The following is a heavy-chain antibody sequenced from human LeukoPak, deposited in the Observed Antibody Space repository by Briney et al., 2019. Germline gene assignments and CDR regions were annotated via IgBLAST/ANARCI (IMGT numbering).Heavy chain of an antibody. CDR3: AKVGPGLCY. Sequence: GGSLRLSCAASGFTFIGFTFSSYAMSWVRQAPGKGLEWVSAISGSGGSTYYADSVKGRFTISRDNSKNTLYLQMNSLRAEDTAVYYCAKVGPGLCYWGQGTLVTVSS. J-gene: IGHJ4*02. D-gene: IGHD1-26*01. CDR1: GFTFIGFTFSSYA. V-gene: IGHV3-23*01. CDR2: ISGSGGST.